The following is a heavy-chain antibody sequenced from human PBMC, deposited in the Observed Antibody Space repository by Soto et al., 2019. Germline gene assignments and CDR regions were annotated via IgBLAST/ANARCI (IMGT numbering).Heavy chain of an antibody. CDR2: LYPGDSAT. J-gene: IGHJ4*02. D-gene: IGHD3-9*01. Sequence: PAESLKISCKGSGYTFATHWIAWVCQMPGKGLEWMGILYPGDSATRYSPSFQGQVTISADKSFSNAYLRWSSLKASDPAIYFFARFELTGLDNWGQGTPLAISS. V-gene: IGHV5-51*01. CDR1: GYTFATHW. CDR3: ARFELTGLDN.